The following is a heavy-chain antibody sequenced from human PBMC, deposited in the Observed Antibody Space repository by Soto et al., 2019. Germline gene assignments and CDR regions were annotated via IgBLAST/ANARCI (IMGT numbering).Heavy chain of an antibody. CDR3: ARGDEWLVWFDP. CDR1: GGTFSSYA. CDR2: IIPIFGTA. Sequence: SVKVSCKASGGTFSSYAISWVRQAPGQGLEWMGGIIPIFGTANYAQKFQGRVTITADESTSTAYMELSSLRSEDTAVYYCARGDEWLVWFDPWGQGTLVTVSS. D-gene: IGHD6-19*01. V-gene: IGHV1-69*13. J-gene: IGHJ5*02.